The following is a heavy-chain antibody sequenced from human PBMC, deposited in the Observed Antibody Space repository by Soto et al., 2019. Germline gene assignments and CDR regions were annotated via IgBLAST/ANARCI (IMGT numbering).Heavy chain of an antibody. CDR2: INPNSGGT. J-gene: IGHJ4*02. Sequence: GASVKVSCKASGYTFTGYYMHWVRQAPGQGLEWMGWINPNSGGTNYAQKFQGWVTMTRDTSISTAYMELSRLRSDDTAVYYCARVVSSRGYYDSSGYSYFDYWGRGTLVTVSS. V-gene: IGHV1-2*04. CDR3: ARVVSSRGYYDSSGYSYFDY. CDR1: GYTFTGYY. D-gene: IGHD3-22*01.